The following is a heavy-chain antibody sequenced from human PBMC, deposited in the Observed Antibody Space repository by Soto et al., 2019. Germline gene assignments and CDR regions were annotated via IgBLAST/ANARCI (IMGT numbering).Heavy chain of an antibody. D-gene: IGHD3-10*01. V-gene: IGHV1-69*04. J-gene: IGHJ4*02. CDR2: ITPILGIA. Sequence: QVQLVQSGAEVKKPGSSVKVSCKASGSTFSRYSISWVRQAPGQGLEWMGRITPILGIAKYAQNFQGRVTISADPSTYTAYMELDNLRSEDSALYYCARDGVHMGMGRSQAYWGQGTLVTASS. CDR3: ARDGVHMGMGRSQAY. CDR1: GSTFSRYS.